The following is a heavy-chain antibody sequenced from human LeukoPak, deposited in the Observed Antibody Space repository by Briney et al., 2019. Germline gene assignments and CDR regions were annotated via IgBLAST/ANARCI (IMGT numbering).Heavy chain of an antibody. V-gene: IGHV2-5*08. Sequence: TLSLTCTVSGGSTSNYYWSWIRQPPGKALEWLAVIYWDDDKRYSPSLKSRLTITKDTSKNQVVLTMTNMDPVDTATYYCALSPDIAAAGIMSWFDPWGQGTLVTVSS. CDR2: IYWDDDK. J-gene: IGHJ5*02. CDR1: GGSTSNYYW. D-gene: IGHD6-13*01. CDR3: ALSPDIAAAGIMSWFDP.